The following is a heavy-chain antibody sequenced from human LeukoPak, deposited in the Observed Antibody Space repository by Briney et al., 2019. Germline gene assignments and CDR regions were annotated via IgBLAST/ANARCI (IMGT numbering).Heavy chain of an antibody. Sequence: GGSLRLSCAASGFTFSSYAMSWVRQAPGKGLEWVSSISGSGGSTYYADSVKGRFTISRDNSKNTLYLQMNSLRAEDTAVYYCAKGQLFRDGYPKTPDLYYYYGMDVWGQGTTVTVSS. CDR1: GFTFSSYA. V-gene: IGHV3-23*01. CDR2: ISGSGGST. CDR3: AKGQLFRDGYPKTPDLYYYYGMDV. D-gene: IGHD5-24*01. J-gene: IGHJ6*02.